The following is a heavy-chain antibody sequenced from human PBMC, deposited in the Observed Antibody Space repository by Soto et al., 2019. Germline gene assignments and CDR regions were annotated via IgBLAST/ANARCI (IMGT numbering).Heavy chain of an antibody. Sequence: PGGSLRLSCAASGFTFSSYALSWVRQAPGKGLEWIAAISGSGSSRYYADSVKGRFTISRDNSKNTLYLLINNLGVADTAVYYCAKATVEYSSSWPFDYWGQGTLVTVSS. D-gene: IGHD6-13*01. J-gene: IGHJ4*02. CDR2: ISGSGSSR. CDR1: GFTFSSYA. V-gene: IGHV3-23*01. CDR3: AKATVEYSSSWPFDY.